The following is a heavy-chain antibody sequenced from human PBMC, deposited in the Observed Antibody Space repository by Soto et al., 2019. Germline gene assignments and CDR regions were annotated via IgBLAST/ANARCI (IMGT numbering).Heavy chain of an antibody. CDR3: ARSGSYYPARNWFGP. CDR1: GYTFTSYG. J-gene: IGHJ5*02. CDR2: ISGFNDDT. V-gene: IGHV1-18*01. D-gene: IGHD3-10*01. Sequence: QVQLVQSGAEMKNPGASVKVSCKASGYTFTSYGISWVRQAPGQGLEWMGWISGFNDDTNHAQKLQGRVTMTKETATSTAYMELRSLKSDATAVYYCARSGSYYPARNWFGPWGQGTLVTVSS.